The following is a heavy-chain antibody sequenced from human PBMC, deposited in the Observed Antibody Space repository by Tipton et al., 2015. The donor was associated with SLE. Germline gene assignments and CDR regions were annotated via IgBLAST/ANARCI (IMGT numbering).Heavy chain of an antibody. CDR3: AKNSLLYYNTDAFDI. CDR2: ISYDGSNK. J-gene: IGHJ3*02. CDR1: GFTFSSYA. V-gene: IGHV3-30*04. Sequence: SLRLSCAASGFTFSSYAMHWVRQAPGKGLEWVAVISYDGSNKYYADSVKGRFTISRDNSKNTLYLQMNSLRAGDTAVYYCAKNSLLYYNTDAFDIWGQGTMVTVSS. D-gene: IGHD2-8*01.